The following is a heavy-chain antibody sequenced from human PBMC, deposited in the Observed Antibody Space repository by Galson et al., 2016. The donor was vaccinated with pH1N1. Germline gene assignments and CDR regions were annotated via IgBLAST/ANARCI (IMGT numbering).Heavy chain of an antibody. CDR3: ARGPYYYYSGLDV. J-gene: IGHJ6*02. V-gene: IGHV1-69*05. CDR1: GGTFSSYA. Sequence: SVKVSCKASGGTFSSYAISWVRQAPGQGLEWMGGIIGMFGTTNYAQKFQGRVTITTDELTSTAYMELSSLRSDDTAVYYCARGPYYYYSGLDVWGQGTLVTVSS. CDR2: IIGMFGTT.